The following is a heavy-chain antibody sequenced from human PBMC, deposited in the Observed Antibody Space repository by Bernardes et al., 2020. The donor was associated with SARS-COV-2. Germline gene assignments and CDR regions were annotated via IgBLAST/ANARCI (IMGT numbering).Heavy chain of an antibody. V-gene: IGHV3-74*01. CDR2: VNTDGSST. CDR3: AKSAFISGQNYYFDY. J-gene: IGHJ4*02. CDR1: GFTFSSYW. Sequence: GGSLRLSCAASGFTFSSYWMHWVRQAPGKGLVWVSRVNTDGSSTTYADSVKGRFTISRDNAKNTLSLQMNSLRAEDTALYYCAKSAFISGQNYYFDYWGQGALVTVSS.